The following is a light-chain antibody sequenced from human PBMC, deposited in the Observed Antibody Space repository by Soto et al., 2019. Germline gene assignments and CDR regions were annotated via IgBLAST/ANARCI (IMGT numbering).Light chain of an antibody. CDR3: QQYYSHN. Sequence: AIRMTQSPSSLSASTGDRVTITCRASQGISSYLAWYQQKPGKAPKLLIYAASTLQSGVPSRFSGSGSGTDFTLTISCLQSEDFATYYCQQYYSHNFGQGTKVDIK. CDR1: QGISSY. CDR2: AAS. J-gene: IGKJ2*01. V-gene: IGKV1-8*01.